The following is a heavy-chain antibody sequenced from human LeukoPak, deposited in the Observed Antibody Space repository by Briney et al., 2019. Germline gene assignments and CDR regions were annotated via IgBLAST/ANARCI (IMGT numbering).Heavy chain of an antibody. D-gene: IGHD4-17*01. J-gene: IGHJ4*02. CDR2: IKSKAAGGTA. V-gene: IGHV3-15*01. CDR3: ATAYYGAYNF. Sequence: PGGSLRLACAVSGFTFTDAWMSWVRQAPGKGLEWVARIKSKAAGGTADYAAPVNGRFAISRDDSRDTLYLQMNSLKTEDIAVYFCATAYYGAYNFWGQGTLVTVSS. CDR1: GFTFTDAW.